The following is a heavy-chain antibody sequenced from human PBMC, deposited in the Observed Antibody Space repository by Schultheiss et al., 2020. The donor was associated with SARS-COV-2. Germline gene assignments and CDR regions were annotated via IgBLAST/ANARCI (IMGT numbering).Heavy chain of an antibody. D-gene: IGHD3-10*01. J-gene: IGHJ6*02. V-gene: IGHV3-72*01. CDR1: GFTFSSYW. Sequence: GGSLRLSCAASGFTFSSYWMSWVRQAPGKGLEWIGLTKDKGSSYSTEYAASVRGRFTISRDDLRTSLYLQMNSLKTEDTAVYYCARFGGTMVRGGYGMDVWGQGTTVTVSS. CDR2: TKDKGSSYST. CDR3: ARFGGTMVRGGYGMDV.